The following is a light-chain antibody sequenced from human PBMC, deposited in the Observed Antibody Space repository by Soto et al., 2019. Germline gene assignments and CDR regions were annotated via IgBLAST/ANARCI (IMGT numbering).Light chain of an antibody. CDR3: SSYTSSSTE. CDR2: EVS. Sequence: QSALTQPASVSASPGQSITISCTGTSSDVGAYNYVSWYQQHPGKAPKLMIYEVSNRPSGVSNRFSGSKSGNTASLTISGLQAEDEADYYCSSYTSSSTEFGGGTKLTVL. CDR1: SSDVGAYNY. V-gene: IGLV2-14*01. J-gene: IGLJ2*01.